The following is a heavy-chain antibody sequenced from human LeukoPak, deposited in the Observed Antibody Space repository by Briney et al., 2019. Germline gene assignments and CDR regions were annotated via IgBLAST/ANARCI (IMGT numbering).Heavy chain of an antibody. J-gene: IGHJ5*02. V-gene: IGHV4-34*11. D-gene: IGHD6-13*01. CDR1: GGSFSGYY. CDR3: ARWSSSWENNWFDP. Sequence: SETLSLTCAVYGGSFSGYYWGWIRQPPGKGLEWIGSVYYKGTTQYNPSLKSRATMSVDTSNNRFSLSLTSATAADTGMYFCARWSSSWENNWFDPWGQGILVTVSS. CDR2: VYYKGTT.